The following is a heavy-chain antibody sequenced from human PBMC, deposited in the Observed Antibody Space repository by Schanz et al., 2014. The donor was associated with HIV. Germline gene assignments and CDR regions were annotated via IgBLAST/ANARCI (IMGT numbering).Heavy chain of an antibody. V-gene: IGHV3-30*18. Sequence: QVQLVESGGGVVQPGRSLRLSCAASGFTFSSYDMHWVRQAPGKGLEWVTLISYDGINKYYADSVKGRFTISRDNSKNTLYLQINSLRIDDTAVYYCAKDGGSRGRRRGMDVWGQGTTVTVSS. D-gene: IGHD3-16*01. CDR1: GFTFSSYD. CDR3: AKDGGSRGRRRGMDV. CDR2: ISYDGINK. J-gene: IGHJ6*02.